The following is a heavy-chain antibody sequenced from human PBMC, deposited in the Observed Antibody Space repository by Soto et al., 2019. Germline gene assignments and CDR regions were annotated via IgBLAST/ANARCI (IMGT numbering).Heavy chain of an antibody. Sequence: QVQLRVSGPGLVKPSGTLSLTCTVSGGSIRSDNWWSWVRQPPGKGLEWIGEVYRSGSTYYKPSLQSRVSISVDTSKNQFSLNLRSVTAADTAVYYCALLLQYCSNGACLSADEHWGQGTLVTVSS. CDR2: VYRSGST. V-gene: IGHV4-4*02. CDR1: GGSIRSDNW. D-gene: IGHD2-8*01. J-gene: IGHJ1*01. CDR3: ALLLQYCSNGACLSADEH.